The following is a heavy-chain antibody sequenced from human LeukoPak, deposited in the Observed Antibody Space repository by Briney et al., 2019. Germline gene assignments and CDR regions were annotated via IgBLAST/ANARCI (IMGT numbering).Heavy chain of an antibody. D-gene: IGHD3-3*01. CDR2: IRYDGSNK. CDR3: AKENDFWSGYYRC. Sequence: GGSLRLSCAASGFTFSAYGMHWVRQAPVKGLEWVAFIRYDGSNKYYPDSVRGRFTVSRDNSKNTLYLQMNSLRAEDTAVYYCAKENDFWSGYYRCWGQGTLVTVSS. CDR1: GFTFSAYG. J-gene: IGHJ4*02. V-gene: IGHV3-30*02.